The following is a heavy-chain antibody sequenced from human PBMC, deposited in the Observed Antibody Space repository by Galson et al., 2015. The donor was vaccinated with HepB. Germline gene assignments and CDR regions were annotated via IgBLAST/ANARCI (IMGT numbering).Heavy chain of an antibody. CDR2: IIPIFGTA. J-gene: IGHJ3*02. D-gene: IGHD3-22*01. CDR3: ARDYYDSSGTYSGAFDI. CDR1: GGTFSSYA. V-gene: IGHV1-69*13. Sequence: SVKVSCKASGGTFSSYANSWVRQEPGQGLEWMGGIIPIFGTANYAQKFQGRVTITADESTSTAYMELSSLRSEDTAVYYCARDYYDSSGTYSGAFDIWGQGTIVTVSS.